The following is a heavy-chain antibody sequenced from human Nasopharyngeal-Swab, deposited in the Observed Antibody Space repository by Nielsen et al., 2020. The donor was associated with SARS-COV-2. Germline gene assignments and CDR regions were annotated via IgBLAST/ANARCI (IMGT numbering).Heavy chain of an antibody. V-gene: IGHV3-11*01. J-gene: IGHJ6*02. D-gene: IGHD3-3*01. Sequence: GESLKISCAASGFTFSDYYMSWIRQAPGKGLEWVSYISSSGSTIYSADPVKGRFTISRDNAKNSLYLQMNSLRAEDTAVYYCARGGEGYDFWSGYLPYYYYGMDVWGQGTTVTVSS. CDR2: ISSSGSTI. CDR1: GFTFSDYY. CDR3: ARGGEGYDFWSGYLPYYYYGMDV.